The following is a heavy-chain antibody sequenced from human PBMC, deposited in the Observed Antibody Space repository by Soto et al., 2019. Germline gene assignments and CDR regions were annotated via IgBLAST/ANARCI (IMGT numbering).Heavy chain of an antibody. CDR1: GGTFSSYA. V-gene: IGHV1-69*13. CDR2: IIPIFGTA. D-gene: IGHD3-10*01. J-gene: IGHJ4*02. CDR3: ARQYYYGSGSYYRY. Sequence: SVKVSCKASGGTFSSYAISWVRQAPGQGLEWMGGIIPIFGTANYAQKFQGRVTITADESTSTAYMELSSLRSEDTAVYYCARQYYYGSGSYYRYWGKGTLVTVS.